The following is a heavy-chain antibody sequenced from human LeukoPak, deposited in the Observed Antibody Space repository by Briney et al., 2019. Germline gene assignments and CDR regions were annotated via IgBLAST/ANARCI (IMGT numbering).Heavy chain of an antibody. CDR1: GFTLSSNY. D-gene: IGHD3-10*01. V-gene: IGHV3-66*01. CDR2: IDSGGST. J-gene: IGHJ3*02. CDR3: ARDRRVRGVMWNSKSDGFDI. Sequence: PGGSLRLSCAASGFTLSSNYMNWVRQAPGKRLEWVSVIDSGGSTYYADSVKGRFTISRDNSKNTLCLQMNSLRAEDTAVYYCARDRRVRGVMWNSKSDGFDIWGQGTMVTVSS.